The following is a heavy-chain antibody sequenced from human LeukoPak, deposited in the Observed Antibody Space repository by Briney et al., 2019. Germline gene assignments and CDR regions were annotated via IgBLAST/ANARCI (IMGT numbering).Heavy chain of an antibody. CDR2: ISSSSSYI. D-gene: IGHD2-2*01. V-gene: IGHV3-21*04. CDR3: AKDPGVVPAHYFDY. J-gene: IGHJ4*02. CDR1: GFTFSSYI. Sequence: GGSLRLSCAASGFTFSSYIMNWVRQAPGKGLEWVSSISSSSSYIYYADSVKGRFTISRDNAKNSLYLQMNSLRAEDTAVYYCAKDPGVVPAHYFDYWGQGTLVTVSS.